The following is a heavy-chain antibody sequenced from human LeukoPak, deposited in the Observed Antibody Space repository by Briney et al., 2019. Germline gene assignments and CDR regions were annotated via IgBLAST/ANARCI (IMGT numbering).Heavy chain of an antibody. Sequence: GGSLRLSCAASGFTFSSYAMSWVRQAPGKGLEWVSAISGSGDNTYYADSVKDRFTIPRDKSKNTLYLQMNSLGAEDTAVYYCAKNRGNYYYFDYWGQGTLVTVSS. J-gene: IGHJ4*02. D-gene: IGHD4-11*01. CDR3: AKNRGNYYYFDY. CDR1: GFTFSSYA. CDR2: ISGSGDNT. V-gene: IGHV3-23*01.